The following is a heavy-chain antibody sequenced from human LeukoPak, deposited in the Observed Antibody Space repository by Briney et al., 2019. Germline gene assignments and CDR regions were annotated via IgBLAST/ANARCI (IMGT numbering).Heavy chain of an antibody. CDR2: ISYDGSNK. CDR3: ARDFQALALWFGELAASFDY. V-gene: IGHV3-30*03. D-gene: IGHD3-10*01. J-gene: IGHJ4*02. CDR1: GFTFSSYG. Sequence: AGGSLRLSCAASGFTFSSYGMHWVRQAPGKGLEWVAVISYDGSNKYYADSVKGRFTISRDNSKNTLYLQMNSLRAEDTAVYYCARDFQALALWFGELAASFDYWGQGTLVTVSS.